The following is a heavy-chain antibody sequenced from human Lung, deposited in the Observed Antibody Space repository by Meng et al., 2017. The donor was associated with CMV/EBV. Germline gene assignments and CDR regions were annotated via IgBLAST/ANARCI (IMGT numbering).Heavy chain of an antibody. Sequence: SGAVSGGIFSSYTISWVRQAPGQGLERMGMIIPILETTEYAQKFRGRVTITADKSTSTAYMELSSLRSGDTAVYYCAREGSEVAGDFWGQGTLVTVSS. CDR2: IIPILETT. V-gene: IGHV1-69*08. CDR3: AREGSEVAGDF. D-gene: IGHD3-10*01. J-gene: IGHJ4*02. CDR1: GGIFSSYT.